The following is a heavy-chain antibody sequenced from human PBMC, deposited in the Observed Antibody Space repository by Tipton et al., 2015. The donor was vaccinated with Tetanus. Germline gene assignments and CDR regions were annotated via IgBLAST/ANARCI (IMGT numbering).Heavy chain of an antibody. Sequence: QVQLVQSGAEVKPSQTLSLTCVISGDSVDTNRAARNWIRQSPSRGLEWLGRTYYRSKWYNDYAESLKSRIVINPDTSKNQFSLQLNSVTPEDTAVYYCARELDYAGQFGCSFDFWGQGTLVTVSS. CDR3: ARELDYAGQFGCSFDF. V-gene: IGHV6-1*01. CDR1: GDSVDTNRAA. CDR2: TYYRSKWYN. D-gene: IGHD4-17*01. J-gene: IGHJ4*02.